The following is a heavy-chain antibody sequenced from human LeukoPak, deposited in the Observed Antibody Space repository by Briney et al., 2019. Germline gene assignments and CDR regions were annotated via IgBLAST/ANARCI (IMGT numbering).Heavy chain of an antibody. V-gene: IGHV3-48*02. J-gene: IGHJ6*02. D-gene: IGHD3-9*01. Sequence: GGSLRLSCAASGFXFSSYNINWVRQAPGKGLEWLSYISSSSSTIYYADSVKGRFTISRDNAKNSLYLQMNSLRDDDTGVYYCAREVLRYFDWLFDGMDVWGQGTTVTVSS. CDR3: AREVLRYFDWLFDGMDV. CDR2: ISSSSSTI. CDR1: GFXFSSYN.